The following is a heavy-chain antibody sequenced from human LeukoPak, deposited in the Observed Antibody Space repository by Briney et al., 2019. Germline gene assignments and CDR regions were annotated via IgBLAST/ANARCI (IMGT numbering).Heavy chain of an antibody. CDR1: GYTFTSYG. CDR3: ARAPTTYYYDSSGHDY. V-gene: IGHV1-3*01. D-gene: IGHD3-22*01. Sequence: ASVKVSCKASGYTFTSYGISWVRQAPGQGLEWMGWINAGNGNTKYSQKFQGRVTITRDTSASTAYMELSSLRSEDTAVYYCARAPTTYYYDSSGHDYWGQGTLVTVSS. CDR2: INAGNGNT. J-gene: IGHJ4*02.